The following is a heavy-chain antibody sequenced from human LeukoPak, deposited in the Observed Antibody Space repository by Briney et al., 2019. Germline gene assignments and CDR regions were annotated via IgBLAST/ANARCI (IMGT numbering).Heavy chain of an antibody. Sequence: SETLSLTCAVSGGSISSSNRWSWVRQPPGKGLEWIGEIYHSGSTNYNPSLKSRVTISVDKSKNQFSLKLSSVTAADTAVYYCARGFGYDSSGYYFWGQGTLVTVSS. CDR2: IYHSGST. CDR1: GGSISSSNR. CDR3: ARGFGYDSSGYYF. V-gene: IGHV4-4*02. J-gene: IGHJ4*02. D-gene: IGHD3-22*01.